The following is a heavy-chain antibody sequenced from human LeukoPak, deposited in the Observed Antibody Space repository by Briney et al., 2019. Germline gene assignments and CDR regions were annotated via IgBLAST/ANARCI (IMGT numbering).Heavy chain of an antibody. Sequence: ASVEVSCKASGYTFTSYYMHWVRQAPGQGLEWMGIINPSGGSTSYAQKFQGRVTITADESTSTAYMELSSLRSEDTAVYYCARGTGTRIEYFQHWGQGTLVTVSS. J-gene: IGHJ1*01. V-gene: IGHV1-46*01. CDR1: GYTFTSYY. D-gene: IGHD4-17*01. CDR2: INPSGGST. CDR3: ARGTGTRIEYFQH.